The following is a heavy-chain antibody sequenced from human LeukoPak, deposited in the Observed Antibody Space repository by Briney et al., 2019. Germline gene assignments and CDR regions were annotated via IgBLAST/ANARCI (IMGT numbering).Heavy chain of an antibody. CDR3: ARSPLLLYFRDAYYFDY. Sequence: GGSLRLSCEASGFNFSTYSLNWVRQAPGKGLEWVSSISRSSSFRYYADSVKGRFTISRDNAKNSLYLQVNSLRAEDTAMYYCARSPLLLYFRDAYYFDYWGQGTLVTVSS. CDR2: ISRSSSFR. D-gene: IGHD3-10*01. CDR1: GFNFSTYS. V-gene: IGHV3-21*01. J-gene: IGHJ4*02.